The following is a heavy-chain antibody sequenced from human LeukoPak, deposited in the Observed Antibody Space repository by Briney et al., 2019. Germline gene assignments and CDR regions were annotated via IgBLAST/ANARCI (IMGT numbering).Heavy chain of an antibody. Sequence: PGGSLRLSCAASGFTFSSYSMNWVRQAPGKGLEWVSYISSSSSTIYYADSVKGRFTISRDNAKNSLYLQMNSLRAEDTAVYYCARVTPPHYVLSDSTGYYYDFWGQGTLVTVSS. CDR1: GFTFSSYS. J-gene: IGHJ4*02. CDR2: ISSSSSTI. V-gene: IGHV3-48*01. CDR3: ARVTPPHYVLSDSTGYYYDF. D-gene: IGHD3-22*01.